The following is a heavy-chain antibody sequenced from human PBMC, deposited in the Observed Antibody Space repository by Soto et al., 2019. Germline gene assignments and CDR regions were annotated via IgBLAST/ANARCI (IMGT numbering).Heavy chain of an antibody. V-gene: IGHV3-48*01. CDR1: GFTFSSYD. CDR2: ISSSSSTI. CDR3: AGHGGQWLNWFDP. J-gene: IGHJ5*02. D-gene: IGHD6-19*01. Sequence: EVQLVESGGGLVQPGGSLRLSCAASGFTFSSYDMNWVHQAPGKGLEWVSYISSSSSTIYYADSVKGRFTISRDNAKNSLYLQMNSLRAEDTAVYYCAGHGGQWLNWFDPWGQGILVTVSS.